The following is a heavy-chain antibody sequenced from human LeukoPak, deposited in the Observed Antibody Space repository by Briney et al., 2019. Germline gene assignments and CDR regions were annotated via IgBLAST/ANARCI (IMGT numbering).Heavy chain of an antibody. CDR2: INPLSGDT. J-gene: IGHJ2*01. V-gene: IGHV1-2*02. Sequence: VASVKVSCKASGYTFGGYFMHWVRQAPGQGLEWMGWINPLSGDTNYTQKFQARVTMTRDTSISTAYMELTSLRFDDTATYYCARIASDWGSKYWYFDLWGRGTLVTVSS. D-gene: IGHD2-21*01. CDR3: ARIASDWGSKYWYFDL. CDR1: GYTFGGYF.